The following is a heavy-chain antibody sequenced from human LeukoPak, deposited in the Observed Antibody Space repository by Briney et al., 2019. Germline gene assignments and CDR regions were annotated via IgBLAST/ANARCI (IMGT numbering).Heavy chain of an antibody. Sequence: ASVKVSCKASGYTFTGYYMHWVRQAPGQGLEWMGRLNPNSGGTNYAQKFQGRVTMTRDTSISTAYMERSRRRSDDTPVYYCASSSGYYYVADYWGQGTLVTVSS. D-gene: IGHD3-22*01. CDR2: LNPNSGGT. CDR3: ASSSGYYYVADY. V-gene: IGHV1-2*06. J-gene: IGHJ4*01. CDR1: GYTFTGYY.